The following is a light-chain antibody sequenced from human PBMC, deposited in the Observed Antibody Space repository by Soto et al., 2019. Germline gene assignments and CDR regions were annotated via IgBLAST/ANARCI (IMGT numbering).Light chain of an antibody. J-gene: IGLJ1*01. V-gene: IGLV2-14*01. Sequence: QSVLTQPASASGSPGQAITISCTGTSSYVGGYNYVSWDQHRPGKAPQLIIYEVSYRPSGVSNRFSGSKSGNTASLTISGLQAEDEADYYCSSYTANNTRLFGTGTKVTVL. CDR1: SSYVGGYNY. CDR2: EVS. CDR3: SSYTANNTRL.